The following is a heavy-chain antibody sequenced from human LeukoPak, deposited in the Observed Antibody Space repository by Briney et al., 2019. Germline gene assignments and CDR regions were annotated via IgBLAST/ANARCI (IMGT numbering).Heavy chain of an antibody. D-gene: IGHD6-13*01. CDR3: ARDSLLPRIAHRSSCPGY. CDR1: GYTFTGYY. J-gene: IGHJ4*02. V-gene: IGHV1-2*02. CDR2: INPNSGGT. Sequence: ASVKVSCKASGYTFTGYYMHWVRQAPGQGLEWMGWINPNSGGTNYAQKFQGRVTMTRDTSISTAYMELSRLRSDDTAVYYCARDSLLPRIAHRSSCPGYWGQGTLVTVSS.